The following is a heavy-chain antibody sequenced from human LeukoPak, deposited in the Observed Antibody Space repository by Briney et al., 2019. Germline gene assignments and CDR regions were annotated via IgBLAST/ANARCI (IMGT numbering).Heavy chain of an antibody. Sequence: GGSLRLSXAASGFTVNSNYMTWVCQAPGKGLEWVSVIYSGGSTYYADSVRGRFTISRDNSKNTLYLQMNTLRTEDTAVYYCARGLQWLLDWGQGTLVTVSS. CDR3: ARGLQWLLD. CDR2: IYSGGST. D-gene: IGHD3-3*01. J-gene: IGHJ4*02. V-gene: IGHV3-66*02. CDR1: GFTVNSNY.